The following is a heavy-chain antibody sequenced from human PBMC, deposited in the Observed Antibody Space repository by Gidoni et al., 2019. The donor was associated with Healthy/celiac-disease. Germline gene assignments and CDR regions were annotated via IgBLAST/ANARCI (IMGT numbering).Heavy chain of an antibody. CDR3: ARDALFSYGGNSGFDY. J-gene: IGHJ4*02. CDR1: GFTFSSYG. CDR2: IWDDGSNK. Sequence: QVQLVASGGGVVQPGRSLRLSCAASGFTFSSYGMHWVRQAPGKGLEWVAVIWDDGSNKYYADSVKGRFTISRDNSKNTLYLQMNSLRAEDTAVYYCARDALFSYGGNSGFDYWGQGTLVTVSS. V-gene: IGHV3-33*01. D-gene: IGHD4-17*01.